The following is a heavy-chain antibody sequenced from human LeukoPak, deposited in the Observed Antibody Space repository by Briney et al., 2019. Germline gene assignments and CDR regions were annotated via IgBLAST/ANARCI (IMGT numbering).Heavy chain of an antibody. D-gene: IGHD3-22*01. CDR1: GFTFSSYA. CDR2: IKQDGSEK. Sequence: GGSLRLSCAASGFTFSSYAMSWVRQAPGKGLEWVANIKQDGSEKYYVDSVKGRFTISRDNAKNSLYLQMNSLRAEDTAVYYCAGVTAYYDSSGYYNDAFDIWGQGTMVTVSS. V-gene: IGHV3-7*01. CDR3: AGVTAYYDSSGYYNDAFDI. J-gene: IGHJ3*02.